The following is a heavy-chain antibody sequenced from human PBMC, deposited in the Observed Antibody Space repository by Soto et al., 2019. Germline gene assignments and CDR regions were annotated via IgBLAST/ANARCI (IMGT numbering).Heavy chain of an antibody. J-gene: IGHJ4*02. CDR1: GFSFSDYS. V-gene: IGHV3-48*01. CDR2: ISSGSSTTI. D-gene: IGHD6-19*01. CDR3: VRERGGWFFD. Sequence: EVQLVESGGGLVQPGGPLRLSCVASGFSFSDYSMNWVRQAPGKGLEWVSYISSGSSTTIYYAESVMGRFTISRDNAENSLYLQMNSLRAEDTAVYYCVRERGGWFFDWGQGTLVTVSS.